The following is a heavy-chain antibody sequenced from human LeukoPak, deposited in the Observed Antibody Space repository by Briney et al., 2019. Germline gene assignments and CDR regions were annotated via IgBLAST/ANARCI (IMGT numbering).Heavy chain of an antibody. CDR2: INPSGGST. J-gene: IGHJ4*02. Sequence: ASVKVSCKASGYTFTSYYMHWVRQAPGQGLEWMGIINPSGGSTSYAQKFHGRVTMTRDTSTSTVYMELSSLRSEDTAVYYCARTTPYDSSGYDDLDYWGQGTLVTVSS. D-gene: IGHD3-22*01. V-gene: IGHV1-46*01. CDR1: GYTFTSYY. CDR3: ARTTPYDSSGYDDLDY.